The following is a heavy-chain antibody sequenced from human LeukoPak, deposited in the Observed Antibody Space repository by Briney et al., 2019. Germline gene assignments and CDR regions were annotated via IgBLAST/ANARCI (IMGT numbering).Heavy chain of an antibody. J-gene: IGHJ4*02. CDR1: GGSISSSSYY. CDR2: IYYSGST. D-gene: IGHD1-26*01. CDR3: ARHEFVGATVFDY. Sequence: SETLSLTCTVSGGSISSSSYYWGWIRQPPWKGLEWIGSIYYSGSTYCNPSLKSRVTISVDTSKNQFSLKLSSVTAADTAVYYCARHEFVGATVFDYWGQGTLVTVSS. V-gene: IGHV4-39*01.